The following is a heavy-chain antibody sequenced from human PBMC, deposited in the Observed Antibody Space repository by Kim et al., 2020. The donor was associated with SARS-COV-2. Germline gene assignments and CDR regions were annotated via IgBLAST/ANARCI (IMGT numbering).Heavy chain of an antibody. CDR1: GFTFSSYA. J-gene: IGHJ4*02. Sequence: GGSLRLSCAASGFTFSSYAMNWVRQAPGKGLEWVSVIGGSGYHTYYADSVKGRFTISRDNSKNTLFLQMNSLRAEDTAIYYCTKDTGSRSFDYWGQETL. CDR2: IGGSGYHT. V-gene: IGHV3-23*01. CDR3: TKDTGSRSFDY. D-gene: IGHD2-15*01.